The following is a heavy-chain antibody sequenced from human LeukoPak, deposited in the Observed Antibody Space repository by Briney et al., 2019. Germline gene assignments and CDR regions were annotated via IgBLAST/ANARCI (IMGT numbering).Heavy chain of an antibody. CDR2: IYYGGNT. J-gene: IGHJ6*02. Sequence: PSETLSLTCTVSGGSISSRDYYWGWIRQPPGKGLEWIGSIYYGGNTYYNPSLKSRVTISVDTSMNHFSLKLSFVTTADTAVYYCAGEKDTAMVVSYYGMDVWGQGTTVTVSS. CDR1: GGSISSRDYY. V-gene: IGHV4-39*02. D-gene: IGHD5-18*01. CDR3: AGEKDTAMVVSYYGMDV.